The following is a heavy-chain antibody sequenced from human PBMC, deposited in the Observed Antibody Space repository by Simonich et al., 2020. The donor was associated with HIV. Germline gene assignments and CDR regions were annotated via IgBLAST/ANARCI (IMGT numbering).Heavy chain of an antibody. Sequence: EVQLVQSGAEVKKPGATVKISCRVFGYTFTDYDIHWVQQVPGKGLEWNGLVDPKQDETKYAEKFQGRLTITADTSPDIAYMELSSLRSEDTAVYYCATVGLRDGYNYYWGQGTLITVSS. V-gene: IGHV1-69-2*01. CDR3: ATVGLRDGYNYY. CDR2: VDPKQDET. J-gene: IGHJ4*02. CDR1: GYTFTDYD. D-gene: IGHD1-1*01.